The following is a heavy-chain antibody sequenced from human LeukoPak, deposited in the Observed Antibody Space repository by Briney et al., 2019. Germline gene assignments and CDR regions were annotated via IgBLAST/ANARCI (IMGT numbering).Heavy chain of an antibody. J-gene: IGHJ4*02. V-gene: IGHV1-18*04. CDR2: TSYNGST. Sequence: ASVKVSCKASGYTFSNYGISWVRQAPGLGLEWMGWTSYNGSTNYAQKFQNRVTMTTDTSSTTAYMELRSLESDDTAVYYCARHSGSGWQALGYWGQGTLVTVSS. CDR3: ARHSGSGWQALGY. CDR1: GYTFSNYG. D-gene: IGHD6-19*01.